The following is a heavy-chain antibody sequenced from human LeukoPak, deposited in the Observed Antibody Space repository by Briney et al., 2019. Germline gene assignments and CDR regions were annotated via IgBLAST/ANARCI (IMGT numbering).Heavy chain of an antibody. CDR3: ARASVVNYFFED. V-gene: IGHV4-61*02. D-gene: IGHD2-15*01. J-gene: IGHJ4*02. CDR1: GGSITSGSYY. CDR2: IHSTGST. Sequence: SETLSLTCTVSGGSITSGSYYWSWIRQPAGKGLEWIGRIHSTGSTNDNPSLNNRVMMSFDTSKNHFSLKLSSVTAADTAVYYCARASVVNYFFEDWGQGTLVTVSS.